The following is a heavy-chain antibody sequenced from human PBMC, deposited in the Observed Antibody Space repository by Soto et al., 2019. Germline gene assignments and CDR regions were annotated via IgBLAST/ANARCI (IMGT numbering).Heavy chain of an antibody. Sequence: EVQLVESGGGLVQPGGSLRLSCAASGFTFSSYSMNWVRQAPGKGLEWVSYISSSSSTIYYADSVKGRFTISRDNAKNSLYLQMNSLRAEDTAVYDCARDPLESHRTWFDPWGQGTLVTVSS. CDR3: ARDPLESHRTWFDP. V-gene: IGHV3-48*01. CDR1: GFTFSSYS. J-gene: IGHJ5*02. CDR2: ISSSSSTI.